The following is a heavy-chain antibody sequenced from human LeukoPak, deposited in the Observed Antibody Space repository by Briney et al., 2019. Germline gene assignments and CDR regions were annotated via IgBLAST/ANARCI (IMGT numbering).Heavy chain of an antibody. Sequence: SETLSLTCTVSGGSISSYYWSWIRQPPGKGLEWIGYIYYSGSTNYNPSLKSRVTISVDTSKHQFSLKLSSVTAADTAVYYCAREPKWLRYFDYWGQGTLVTVSS. CDR1: GGSISSYY. J-gene: IGHJ4*02. V-gene: IGHV4-59*12. CDR3: AREPKWLRYFDY. CDR2: IYYSGST. D-gene: IGHD5-12*01.